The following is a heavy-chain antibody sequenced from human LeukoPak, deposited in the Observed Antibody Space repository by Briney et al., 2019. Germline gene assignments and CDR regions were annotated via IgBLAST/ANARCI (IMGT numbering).Heavy chain of an antibody. J-gene: IGHJ6*02. Sequence: SETLSHTCAVYGGSFSGYYWSWIRQPPGKGLQWTGEINHSGSTNYNPSLKSRVTISVDTSKNQFSLKLSSVTAADTAVYYCARATRYCSSTSCPTRGMDVWGQGTTVTVSS. D-gene: IGHD2-2*01. CDR1: GGSFSGYY. CDR2: INHSGST. CDR3: ARATRYCSSTSCPTRGMDV. V-gene: IGHV4-34*01.